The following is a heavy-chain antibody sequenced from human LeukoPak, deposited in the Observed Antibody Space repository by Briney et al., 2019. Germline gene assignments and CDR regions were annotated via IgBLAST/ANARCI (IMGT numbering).Heavy chain of an antibody. V-gene: IGHV3-30-3*01. Sequence: PGGSLRLSCAASGFTFSSYAMHWVRQAPGKGLEWVAVISYDGSNTYYADSVKGRFTISRDNSKNTLYLQMHSLGAEDTAVYYCARSAGTGFLYYYYGMDVWGQGTTVTVSS. D-gene: IGHD1-1*01. CDR2: ISYDGSNT. J-gene: IGHJ6*02. CDR1: GFTFSSYA. CDR3: ARSAGTGFLYYYYGMDV.